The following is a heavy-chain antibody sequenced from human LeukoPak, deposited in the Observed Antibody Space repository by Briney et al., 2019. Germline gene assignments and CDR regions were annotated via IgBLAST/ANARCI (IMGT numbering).Heavy chain of an antibody. CDR1: GFIFGDYG. Sequence: SGGSLRLSXAASGFIFGDYGMNWVRQTPGKGLEWLSYISRSSRHIYYADSMKGRLTISRDNAKNSLYLQMDSLRAEDTALYYCAREGAGREGHNFDYRGQGTLVTVSS. V-gene: IGHV3-21*01. CDR3: AREGAGREGHNFDY. J-gene: IGHJ4*02. CDR2: ISRSSRHI. D-gene: IGHD5-24*01.